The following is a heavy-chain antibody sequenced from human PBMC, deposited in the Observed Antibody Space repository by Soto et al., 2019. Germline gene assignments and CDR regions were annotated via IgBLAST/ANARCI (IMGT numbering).Heavy chain of an antibody. V-gene: IGHV5-51*01. CDR1: GYSFPSDW. CDR3: ASRYCSSTSCLNLYYYGMDV. Sequence: GESLKISCKGSGYSFPSDWIGWVRQMPGKGLEWMGSIYPADSDTRYSPAFQGQVTISADKSIRTAYLQWSSLKASDTAMYYCASRYCSSTSCLNLYYYGMDVWGQGTTVTVSS. J-gene: IGHJ6*02. D-gene: IGHD2-2*01. CDR2: IYPADSDT.